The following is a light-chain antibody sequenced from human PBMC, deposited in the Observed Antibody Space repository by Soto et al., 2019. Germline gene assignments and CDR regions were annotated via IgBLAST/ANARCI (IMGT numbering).Light chain of an antibody. Sequence: EIVLTQSPGTLSLSPGERATLSCRASQSVSNNYLAWSQQQPGKAPRLLIYGASNRATGIPDRLSGSGSGTDFTLAISRLEPEDFAVYYCQQYGSSGTFGQGTKVDIK. J-gene: IGKJ1*01. CDR2: GAS. CDR1: QSVSNNY. V-gene: IGKV3-20*01. CDR3: QQYGSSGT.